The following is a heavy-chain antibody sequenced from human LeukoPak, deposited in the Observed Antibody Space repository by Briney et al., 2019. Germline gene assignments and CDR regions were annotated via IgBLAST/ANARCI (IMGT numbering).Heavy chain of an antibody. Sequence: GGSLRLSCVASGFTFSGYWMHWVRQAPGKGLVWVARITSDGSSTAYADSVKGRFTISRDNTKNTLYLQMNNLRAEDTAVYYCARARCSRTSCNTESDYWGQGTLVTVSS. CDR2: ITSDGSST. J-gene: IGHJ4*02. D-gene: IGHD2-2*01. V-gene: IGHV3-74*01. CDR3: ARARCSRTSCNTESDY. CDR1: GFTFSGYW.